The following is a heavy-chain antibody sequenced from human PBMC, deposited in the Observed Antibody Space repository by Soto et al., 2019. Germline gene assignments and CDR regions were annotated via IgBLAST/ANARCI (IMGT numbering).Heavy chain of an antibody. CDR1: GYTFTSYG. Sequence: QVQLGQSGAEVKKPGASVKVSCKASGYTFTSYGISWVRQAPGQGLERMGWISAYNGNTNYAQKLQGRVTMTTDTSTSTAYMELRRLRSDDTAVYYCARADIVVVVAATSFDYWGQGTLVTVSS. J-gene: IGHJ4*02. CDR3: ARADIVVVVAATSFDY. V-gene: IGHV1-18*01. CDR2: ISAYNGNT. D-gene: IGHD2-15*01.